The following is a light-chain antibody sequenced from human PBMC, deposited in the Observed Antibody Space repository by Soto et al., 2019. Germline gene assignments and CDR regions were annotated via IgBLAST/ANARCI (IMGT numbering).Light chain of an antibody. J-gene: IGLJ3*02. CDR3: QSYDSSPSGSV. CDR2: GNS. CDR1: SSNIGAGYD. Sequence: QSVLTQPPSVSGAPGQRVTISCTGSSSNIGAGYDVHWYLQLPGTAPKLLIYGNSNRPSGVPDRFSGSKSGTSASLAITGLQAEDEADYYCQSYDSSPSGSVFGGGTKLTVL. V-gene: IGLV1-40*01.